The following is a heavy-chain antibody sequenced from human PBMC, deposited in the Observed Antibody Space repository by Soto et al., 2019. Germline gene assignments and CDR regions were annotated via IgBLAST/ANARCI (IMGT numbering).Heavy chain of an antibody. CDR2: ISAYNGNT. Sequence: QVQLVQSGAEVKKPGASVKVSCKASGYTFTSYGISWVRQAPGQGLEWMGWISAYNGNTNYAQKLQGRVTMTTDTATSTAYMGLRSLRSDDTAVYYCAVGGVTMVRGVIAEFDYWGQGTLVTVSS. J-gene: IGHJ4*02. CDR3: AVGGVTMVRGVIAEFDY. V-gene: IGHV1-18*04. D-gene: IGHD3-10*01. CDR1: GYTFTSYG.